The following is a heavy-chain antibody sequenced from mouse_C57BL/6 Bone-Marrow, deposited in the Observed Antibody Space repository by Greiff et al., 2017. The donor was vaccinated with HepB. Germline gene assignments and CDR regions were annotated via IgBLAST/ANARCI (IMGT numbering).Heavy chain of an antibody. Sequence: EVMLVESGGGLVQPGESLKLSCESNEYEFPSHDMSWVRKTPEKRLELVAAINSDGGSTYYPDTMERRFIISRDNTKKTLYLQMSSLRSEDTALYYCARPSYYYGSSYGFAYWGQGTLVTVSA. V-gene: IGHV5-2*03. CDR3: ARPSYYYGSSYGFAY. D-gene: IGHD1-1*01. CDR1: EYEFPSHD. CDR2: INSDGGST. J-gene: IGHJ3*01.